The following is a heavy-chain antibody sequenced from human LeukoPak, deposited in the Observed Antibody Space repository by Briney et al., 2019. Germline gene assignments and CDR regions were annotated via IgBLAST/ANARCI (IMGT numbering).Heavy chain of an antibody. CDR3: AQRQGPMSGTYDYFDP. CDR1: GGSISGYY. Sequence: SETLSLTCTVSGGSISGYYWTWIRQPPGQGLEWIAYIHSNGYTNYNPSLRSRVTISVDPSKNQFSLTVTPVTAADTAIYYCAQRQGPMSGTYDYFDPWGQGALVPVSS. D-gene: IGHD1-26*01. V-gene: IGHV4-4*09. J-gene: IGHJ5*02. CDR2: IHSNGYT.